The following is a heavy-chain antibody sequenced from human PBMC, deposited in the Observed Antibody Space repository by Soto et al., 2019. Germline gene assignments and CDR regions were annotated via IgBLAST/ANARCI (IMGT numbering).Heavy chain of an antibody. D-gene: IGHD6-19*01. Sequence: QVQLVQSGAEVKKPGASVKVSCKSSGYPFTHYGITWVRQAPGQGLEWMGWISPYNGNTNYGQTLQGRVTLTTDTATSTSYMELGSRGSDDTAVYYCARDQSFYRSYYYGIDVWGQGTTVTVSS. J-gene: IGHJ6*02. CDR3: ARDQSFYRSYYYGIDV. CDR2: ISPYNGNT. V-gene: IGHV1-18*01. CDR1: GYPFTHYG.